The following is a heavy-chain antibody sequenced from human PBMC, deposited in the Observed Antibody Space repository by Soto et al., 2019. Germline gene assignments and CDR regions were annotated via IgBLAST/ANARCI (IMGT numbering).Heavy chain of an antibody. D-gene: IGHD1-26*01. CDR1: GGSISSSSYN. J-gene: IGHJ4*02. V-gene: IGHV4-30-4*08. Sequence: PSETLSLTCTVSGGSISSSSYNWGWIRQPPGKGLEWIGYIYYSGSTYYNPSLKSRVTISVDTSKNQFSLKLSSVTAADTAVYYCARKSGSYYEFDYWGQGTLVTVSS. CDR2: IYYSGST. CDR3: ARKSGSYYEFDY.